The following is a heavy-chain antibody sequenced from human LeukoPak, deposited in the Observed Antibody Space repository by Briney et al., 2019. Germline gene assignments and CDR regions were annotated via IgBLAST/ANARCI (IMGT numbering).Heavy chain of an antibody. J-gene: IGHJ4*02. CDR2: IYYSGST. V-gene: IGHV4-39*01. Sequence: SETLSLTCTVSGGSISSSSYYWGWIRQPPGKGREWIGSIYYSGSTYYNPSLKSRVTLSVDTSKNQFSLKLSSVTAADTAVYYCARLLYSSGWLFDYWGQGTLVTVSS. CDR3: ARLLYSSGWLFDY. CDR1: GGSISSSSYY. D-gene: IGHD6-19*01.